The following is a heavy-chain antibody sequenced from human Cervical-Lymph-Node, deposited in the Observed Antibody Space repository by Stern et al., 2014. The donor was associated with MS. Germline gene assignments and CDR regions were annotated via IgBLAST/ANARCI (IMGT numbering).Heavy chain of an antibody. CDR1: ESTFRTYW. Sequence: EVQLVESGGGLVQPGGSLRLSCADSESTFRTYWMHWVRQVPGKELMWVSRINEDGSTTNYADSVKGRFTISRDNARNTLYLQMNSLRAEDTGIYYCARDLGGRDDSWGQGTLVTVSS. D-gene: IGHD1-26*01. CDR3: ARDLGGRDDS. CDR2: INEDGSTT. J-gene: IGHJ4*02. V-gene: IGHV3-74*01.